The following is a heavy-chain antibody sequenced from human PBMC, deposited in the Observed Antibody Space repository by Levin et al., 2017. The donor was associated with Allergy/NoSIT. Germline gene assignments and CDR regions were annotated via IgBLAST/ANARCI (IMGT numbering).Heavy chain of an antibody. D-gene: IGHD3-10*01. V-gene: IGHV3-72*01. CDR2: IRNKANRYTT. CDR1: GFTFSDHY. CDR3: ARDGSGSSSMDV. Sequence: GGSLRLSCAASGFTFSDHYMDWVRQAPGKGLEWVGRIRNKANRYTTEYAASVKGRFSISRDDSENSLYLQMNSLRAEDTAVYYCARDGSGSSSMDVWGKGTTVTVSS. J-gene: IGHJ6*03.